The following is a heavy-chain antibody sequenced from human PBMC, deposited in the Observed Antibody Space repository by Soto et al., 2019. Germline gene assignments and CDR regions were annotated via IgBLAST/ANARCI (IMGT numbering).Heavy chain of an antibody. D-gene: IGHD5-12*01. V-gene: IGHV4-59*01. CDR3: ARVLNVAMARYNWFDP. Sequence: PSETLSLTCTVSGGSISSYYWSWIRQPPGKGLEWIGYIYYSGSTNYNPSLKSRVTISVDTSKNQFSLKLSSVTAADTAVYYCARVLNVAMARYNWFDPWGQGTLVTVSS. J-gene: IGHJ5*02. CDR1: GGSISSYY. CDR2: IYYSGST.